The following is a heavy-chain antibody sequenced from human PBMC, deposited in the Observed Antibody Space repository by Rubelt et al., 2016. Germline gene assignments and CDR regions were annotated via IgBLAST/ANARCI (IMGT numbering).Heavy chain of an antibody. CDR3: ARSKDTAMVTDADWYFDL. J-gene: IGHJ2*01. V-gene: IGHV1-3*01. Sequence: QVQLVQSGAEVKKPGASVKVSCKASGYTFTSYAMHWVRQAPGQRLEWMGWINAGNGNTKYSQKFQGRVTITRDTSASTAYMELSSLRSDDAAVYYCARSKDTAMVTDADWYFDLWGRGTLVTVSS. D-gene: IGHD5-18*01. CDR2: INAGNGNT. CDR1: GYTFTSYA.